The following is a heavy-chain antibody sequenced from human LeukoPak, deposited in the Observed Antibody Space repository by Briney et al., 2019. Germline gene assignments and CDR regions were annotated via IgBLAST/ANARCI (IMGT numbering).Heavy chain of an antibody. V-gene: IGHV3-23*01. D-gene: IGHD3-3*01. CDR3: AKGVVLRFWNYFDY. CDR1: GFTFSSYA. CDR2: ISGSGDSS. J-gene: IGHJ4*02. Sequence: GGSLRLSCAASGFTFSSYAMSWVRQAPGKGLEWVSDISGSGDSSYYADSVKGRFTISRDNSKNTLYLQVNGLRAEDTAVYYCAKGVVLRFWNYFDYWGQGTLVTVSS.